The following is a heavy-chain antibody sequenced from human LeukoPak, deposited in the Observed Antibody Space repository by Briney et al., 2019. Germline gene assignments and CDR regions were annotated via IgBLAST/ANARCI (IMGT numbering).Heavy chain of an antibody. Sequence: GGSLRLSCAASGFTFSSYGMHWVRQAPGKGLEWVAVISYDGSNKYYADSVKGRFTISRDNPKNTLYLQMNSLRAEDTAVYYCARAPVGATDLDYWGQGTLVTVSS. J-gene: IGHJ4*02. V-gene: IGHV3-30*03. CDR3: ARAPVGATDLDY. D-gene: IGHD1-26*01. CDR1: GFTFSSYG. CDR2: ISYDGSNK.